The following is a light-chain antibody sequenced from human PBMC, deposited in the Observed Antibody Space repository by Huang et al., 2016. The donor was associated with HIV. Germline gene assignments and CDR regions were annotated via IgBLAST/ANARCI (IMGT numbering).Light chain of an antibody. Sequence: EVVLTQSPATLSVFQGDRATISCRASQNINNYLAWYQQKPGQAPRLLIYDATNRPPGISDKFSGSGSGAAFTLTINSLETEDFAIYYCQQRSSRLTFGGGT. J-gene: IGKJ4*01. V-gene: IGKV3-11*01. CDR3: QQRSSRLT. CDR2: DAT. CDR1: QNINNY.